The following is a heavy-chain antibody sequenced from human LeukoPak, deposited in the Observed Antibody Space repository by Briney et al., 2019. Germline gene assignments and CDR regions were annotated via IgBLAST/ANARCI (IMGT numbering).Heavy chain of an antibody. CDR3: ARHVLRYFDGSY. CDR2: ISSSGSTI. CDR1: GFTFSSYG. V-gene: IGHV3-48*04. Sequence: PGGSLRLSCAASGFTFSSYGMSWVRQAPGKGLEWVSYISSSGSTIYYADSVKGRFTISRDNAKNSLYLQMNSLRAEDTAVYYCARHVLRYFDGSYWGQGTLVTVSS. J-gene: IGHJ4*02. D-gene: IGHD3-9*01.